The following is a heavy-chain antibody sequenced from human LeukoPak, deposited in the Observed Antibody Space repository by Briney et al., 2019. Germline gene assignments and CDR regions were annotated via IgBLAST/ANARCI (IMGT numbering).Heavy chain of an antibody. D-gene: IGHD3-22*01. CDR2: ISYDGSNK. V-gene: IGHV3-30*03. J-gene: IGHJ4*02. Sequence: PGGSLRLSCAASAFSFSNFGMHWVRQAPGKGLEWVAVISYDGSNKYFADSVKGRFTISRDNTKNTLYLQMNSLRAEDTAVYYCATQDGYDNSGHYGYWGQGTLVTVSS. CDR1: AFSFSNFG. CDR3: ATQDGYDNSGHYGY.